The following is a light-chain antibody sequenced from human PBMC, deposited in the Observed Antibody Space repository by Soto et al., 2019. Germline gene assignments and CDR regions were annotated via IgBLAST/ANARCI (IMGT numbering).Light chain of an antibody. J-gene: IGKJ5*01. CDR3: QKFNTVPPT. CDR2: IAS. Sequence: DIQMTQSPSSLSASVGDRVTITCRASQDISVYLAWYQQKPGKVPKLLIYIASTLQSGVPSRFSGSGSGTDFTLTISSLQPEDVATYYCQKFNTVPPTFGQGTRLEIK. CDR1: QDISVY. V-gene: IGKV1-27*01.